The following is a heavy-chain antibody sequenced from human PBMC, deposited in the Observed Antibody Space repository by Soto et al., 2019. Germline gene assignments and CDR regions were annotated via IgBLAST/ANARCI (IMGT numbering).Heavy chain of an antibody. D-gene: IGHD3-10*01. CDR2: IDPSDSYT. V-gene: IGHV5-10-1*01. Sequence: GESLKISCKGSGYSFSTYWIIWVRQMPGKGLEWLGRIDPSDSYTNYSPSFQGHVTISADKSISTAYLQWSSLKASDTAMYYCARQNNYGSGTYYNIHFDYWGQGTLVTVSS. J-gene: IGHJ4*02. CDR1: GYSFSTYW. CDR3: ARQNNYGSGTYYNIHFDY.